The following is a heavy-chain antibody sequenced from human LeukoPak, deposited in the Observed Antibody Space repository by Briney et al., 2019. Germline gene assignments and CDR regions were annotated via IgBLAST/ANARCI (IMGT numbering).Heavy chain of an antibody. CDR2: INEDGSQK. V-gene: IGHV3-7*05. CDR1: GLTLSRHW. CDR3: ARGHYDMDV. Sequence: GGSLRLSCAASGLTLSRHWMSWVRQAPGKGLEWVANINEDGSQKHHVDSVKGRFSISRDNAKNSLNLQMNSLRAEDTAVYYCARGHYDMDVWGQGTPVTVPS. J-gene: IGHJ6*02.